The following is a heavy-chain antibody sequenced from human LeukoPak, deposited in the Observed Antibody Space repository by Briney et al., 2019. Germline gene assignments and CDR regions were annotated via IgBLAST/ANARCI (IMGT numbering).Heavy chain of an antibody. D-gene: IGHD3-9*01. CDR3: ARDRYFATNFDY. J-gene: IGHJ4*02. CDR1: GYTFTGYY. Sequence: ASVKVSCKASGYTFTGYYMHWVRQAPGQGLEWMGWINPNSGGTNYAQKFQGRVTMTRDTSISTAYMELSRLRSDDTAVYYCARDRYFATNFDYWGQGTLVTVSS. CDR2: INPNSGGT. V-gene: IGHV1-2*02.